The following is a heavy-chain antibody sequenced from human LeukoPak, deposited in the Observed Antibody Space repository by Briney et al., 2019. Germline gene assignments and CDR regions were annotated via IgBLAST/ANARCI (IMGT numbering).Heavy chain of an antibody. CDR2: TYYRSKWLN. V-gene: IGHV6-1*01. D-gene: IGHD3-16*01. CDR3: ARAGGEGLDH. J-gene: IGHJ4*02. Sequence: SQTLSLTCAISGDSVSSNSAGWNWIRQSPSRGLEWLGRTYYRSKWLNDYAVSLKSRITVNPDTSKNQFSLQLNSVTPEDTAVYYCARAGGEGLDHWGQGTLVTVSS. CDR1: GDSVSSNSAG.